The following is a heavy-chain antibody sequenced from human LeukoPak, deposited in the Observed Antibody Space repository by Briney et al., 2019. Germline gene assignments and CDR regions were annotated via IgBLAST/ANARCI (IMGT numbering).Heavy chain of an antibody. J-gene: IGHJ4*02. D-gene: IGHD5-24*01. CDR2: IYYSGST. CDR3: ASGKWLQPKFDY. V-gene: IGHV4-59*01. Sequence: PSETLSLTCTVSVGSLTTYYWSWISQPPGKGLEWLGYIYYSGSTNYHPSLKSRVTISVDTSKNQFSLKLSSVTAAETAVYYCASGKWLQPKFDYWGQGTLVTVSS. CDR1: VGSLTTYY.